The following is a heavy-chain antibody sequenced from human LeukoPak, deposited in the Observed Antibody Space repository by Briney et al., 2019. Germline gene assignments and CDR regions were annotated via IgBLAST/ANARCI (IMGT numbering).Heavy chain of an antibody. J-gene: IGHJ5*02. Sequence: ASVKVTCKASGYTFTSYYMHWVRQAPGQGLEWMGIINPSGGSTSYAQKFQGRVTMTRDTSTSTVYMELSSLRSEDTAVYYCARVVVPAIPYNWFDPWGQGTLVTVSS. CDR2: INPSGGST. CDR1: GYTFTSYY. V-gene: IGHV1-46*01. CDR3: ARVVVPAIPYNWFDP. D-gene: IGHD2-2*01.